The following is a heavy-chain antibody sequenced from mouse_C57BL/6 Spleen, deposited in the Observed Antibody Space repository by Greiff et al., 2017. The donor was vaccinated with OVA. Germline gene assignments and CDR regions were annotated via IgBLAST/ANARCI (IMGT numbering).Heavy chain of an antibody. V-gene: IGHV1-50*01. CDR2: IDPSGSYT. CDR3: ASWETSSFAY. Sequence: VQLQQPGAELVKPGASVKLSCKASGYTVTSYWMQWVKQRPGQGLEWIGEIDPSGSYTNYTQKFKGKATLTVDTSSSPAYMQLSSLTSEDSAVYCCASWETSSFAYWGQGTLVTVSA. J-gene: IGHJ3*01. CDR1: GYTVTSYW. D-gene: IGHD4-1*01.